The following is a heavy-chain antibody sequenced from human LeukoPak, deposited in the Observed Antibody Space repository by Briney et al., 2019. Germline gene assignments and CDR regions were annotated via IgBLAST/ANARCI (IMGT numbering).Heavy chain of an antibody. J-gene: IGHJ5*02. CDR3: ARRYGSGSYYDLNWFDP. D-gene: IGHD3-10*01. V-gene: IGHV4-39*01. CDR2: IYYSGST. Sequence: SETLSLTCTVSGVSISSSSYYWGWLRQPPGKGLEWIESIYYSGSTYYNPSLKSRVTISVDTSKNQFSLKLSSVTAADTAVYYCARRYGSGSYYDLNWFDPWGQGTLVTVSS. CDR1: GVSISSSSYY.